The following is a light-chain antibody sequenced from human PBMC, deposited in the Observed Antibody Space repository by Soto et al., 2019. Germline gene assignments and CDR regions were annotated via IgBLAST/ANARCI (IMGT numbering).Light chain of an antibody. J-gene: IGKJ1*01. CDR2: DAS. CDR1: QSVSSY. CDR3: QQRSNWPPTWT. Sequence: IVLTQSPATLSLSPGERATLSCRASQSVSSYLAWYQQKPGQAPRLLIYDASNRATGIPARFSGSGSGTDFTLTISSLEPEDFAVYYCQQRSNWPPTWTIGQGTKVDIK. V-gene: IGKV3-11*01.